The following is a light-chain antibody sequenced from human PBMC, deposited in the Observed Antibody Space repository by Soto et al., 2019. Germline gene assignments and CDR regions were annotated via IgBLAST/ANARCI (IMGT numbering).Light chain of an antibody. CDR2: GAS. CDR3: QQYNNWPT. V-gene: IGKV3-20*01. CDR1: QTVTSSF. J-gene: IGKJ1*01. Sequence: EIVLTQSPGTLSLSPGDRATLSCRASQTVTSSFLAWYQQKPGQAPRLLISGASNRATGIPDRFSGSGSGTDFTLTISRLEPEDFAVYYCQQYNNWPTFGQGTKVDIK.